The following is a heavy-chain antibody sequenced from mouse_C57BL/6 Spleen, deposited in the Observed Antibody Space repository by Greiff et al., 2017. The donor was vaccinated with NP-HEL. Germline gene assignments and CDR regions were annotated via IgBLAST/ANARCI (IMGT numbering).Heavy chain of an antibody. Sequence: EVQLQQSGPELVKPGASVKIPCKASGYTFTDYNMDWVKQSPGKSLEWIGDINPNNGGTIYNQKFKGKATLTVDKSSSTAYMELRSLTSEDTAVYYCARRGSSYSAWFAYWGQGTLVTVSA. V-gene: IGHV1-18*01. J-gene: IGHJ3*01. CDR2: INPNNGGT. CDR3: ARRGSSYSAWFAY. CDR1: GYTFTDYN. D-gene: IGHD1-1*01.